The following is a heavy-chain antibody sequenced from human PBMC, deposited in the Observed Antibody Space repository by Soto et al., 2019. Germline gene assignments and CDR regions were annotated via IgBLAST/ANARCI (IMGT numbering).Heavy chain of an antibody. J-gene: IGHJ4*02. CDR2: ISGSGGST. CDR3: AKPYYDFWSGYSPRFDY. Sequence: GGSLRLSCAASGFTFSSYAMSWVRQAPGKGLEWVSAISGSGGSTYYADSVKGRFTISRDNSKNTLYLQMNSLRAEDTAVYYCAKPYYDFWSGYSPRFDYWGQGTLVTVSS. V-gene: IGHV3-23*01. D-gene: IGHD3-3*01. CDR1: GFTFSSYA.